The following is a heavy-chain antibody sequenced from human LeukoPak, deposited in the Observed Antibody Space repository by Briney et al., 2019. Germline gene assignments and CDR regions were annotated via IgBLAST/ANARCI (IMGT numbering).Heavy chain of an antibody. Sequence: SEPLSLTCAVYGGSFSGYYWSWIRQPTGKGLEWIGENNHSGSTNYNPSLKSRVTISVDTSKNQFSSKLSSVTAADTAVYYWARAPAGTLLYYYYYMDVWGKGTTVTVSS. J-gene: IGHJ6*03. V-gene: IGHV4-34*01. D-gene: IGHD6-19*01. CDR3: ARAPAGTLLYYYYYMDV. CDR1: GGSFSGYY. CDR2: NNHSGST.